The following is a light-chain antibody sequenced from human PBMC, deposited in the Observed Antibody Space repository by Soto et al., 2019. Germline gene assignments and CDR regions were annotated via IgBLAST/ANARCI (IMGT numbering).Light chain of an antibody. CDR1: QNLGTLY. CDR2: SAS. V-gene: IGKV3-20*01. CDR3: QHYGSSRT. Sequence: EIVSTQSPGTLSLSPGERGTLSCRASQNLGTLYLAWFQQKSGQAPRLLIYSASRRATGIPDRFTGSGSGTDFTLTINRLEPEDFAVYFCQHYGSSRTFGQGTKVDIK. J-gene: IGKJ1*01.